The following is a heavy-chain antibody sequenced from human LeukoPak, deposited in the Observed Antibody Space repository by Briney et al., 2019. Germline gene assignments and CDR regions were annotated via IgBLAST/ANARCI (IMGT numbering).Heavy chain of an antibody. J-gene: IGHJ4*02. CDR2: INHSGST. Sequence: SETLSLTCTVSGGSISSYYWSWIRQPPGKGLEWIGEINHSGSTNYNPSLKSRVTISVDTSKNQFSLKLSSVTAADTAVYYCARGFGRGWYFSYIDYWGQGTLVTVSS. D-gene: IGHD6-19*01. V-gene: IGHV4-34*01. CDR1: GGSISSYY. CDR3: ARGFGRGWYFSYIDY.